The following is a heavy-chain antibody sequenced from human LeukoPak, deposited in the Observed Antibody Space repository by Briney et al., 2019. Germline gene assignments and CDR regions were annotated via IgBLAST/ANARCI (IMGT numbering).Heavy chain of an antibody. Sequence: SETLSLTCAVYGGSFSGYYWSWIRQPPGKGLEWIGEINHSGSTNYNPSLKSRVTISVDTSKNQFSLKLSSVTAADTAVYYCARGTVGVVVVPAAYMDVWGQGTTVTVSS. CDR1: GGSFSGYY. J-gene: IGHJ6*02. CDR2: INHSGST. V-gene: IGHV4-34*01. CDR3: ARGTVGVVVVPAAYMDV. D-gene: IGHD2-2*01.